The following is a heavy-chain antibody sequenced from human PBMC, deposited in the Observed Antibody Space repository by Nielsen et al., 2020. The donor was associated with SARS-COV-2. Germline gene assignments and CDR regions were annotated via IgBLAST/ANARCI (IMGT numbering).Heavy chain of an antibody. Sequence: ASVKVSCKASGFLFTGYYIHWVRQAPGQGLEWMGLINPTNGGTTYAQKFLGTVTMTRDTSTSTVYMELSSLRSDDTAVYYCARDSSGTYRRVDYWGQGTLVTVSS. J-gene: IGHJ4*02. D-gene: IGHD3-22*01. V-gene: IGHV1-46*01. CDR3: ARDSSGTYRRVDY. CDR2: INPTNGGT. CDR1: GFLFTGYY.